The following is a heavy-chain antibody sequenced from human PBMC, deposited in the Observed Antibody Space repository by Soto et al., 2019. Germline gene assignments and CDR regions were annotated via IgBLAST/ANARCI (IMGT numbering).Heavy chain of an antibody. Sequence: QVQLVQSGAEVKKPGASVKVSCKASGYTFTSYGISWVRQAPGQGLEWMGWISAYNGNTNYAQKLQGRVTMTTDTATSTAYMEMRSLRSYDPTVYYCARARYGSGGSCHIWYFDLWGRGTLVTVSS. D-gene: IGHD2-15*01. V-gene: IGHV1-18*01. CDR1: GYTFTSYG. CDR3: ARARYGSGGSCHIWYFDL. J-gene: IGHJ2*01. CDR2: ISAYNGNT.